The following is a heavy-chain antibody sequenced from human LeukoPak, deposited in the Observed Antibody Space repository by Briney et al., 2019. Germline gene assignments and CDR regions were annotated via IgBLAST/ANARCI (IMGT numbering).Heavy chain of an antibody. CDR3: ANDRYNTRNREIDY. J-gene: IGHJ4*02. Sequence: PGGSLRLSCAASGFTFSSCAMSWVRQAPGKGLEWVSGISGSGGSTYNADSVEGRFTISRDNSKNTLYLQMNSLRAEDTAVYYCANDRYNTRNREIDYWGQGTLVTVSS. D-gene: IGHD1-14*01. V-gene: IGHV3-23*01. CDR1: GFTFSSCA. CDR2: ISGSGGST.